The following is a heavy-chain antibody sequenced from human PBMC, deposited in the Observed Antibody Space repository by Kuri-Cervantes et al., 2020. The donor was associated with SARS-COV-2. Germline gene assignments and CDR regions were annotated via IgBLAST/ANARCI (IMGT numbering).Heavy chain of an antibody. J-gene: IGHJ6*03. CDR1: GYIFTSFD. Sequence: ASVKVSCKASGYIFTSFDISWVRQAPGQGLEWMGWISAYNGDTNYAQNVQGRVTMATDRSTTTAYMEPRSLRSDDTAMYYCVRDIIVVVPGALYMDVWGKGTTVTVSS. V-gene: IGHV1-18*01. D-gene: IGHD2-2*01. CDR2: ISAYNGDT. CDR3: VRDIIVVVPGALYMDV.